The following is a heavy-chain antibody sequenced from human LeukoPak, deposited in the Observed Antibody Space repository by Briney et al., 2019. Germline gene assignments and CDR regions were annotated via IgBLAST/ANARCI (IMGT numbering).Heavy chain of an antibody. CDR3: ARGLYDSDGYYFDY. V-gene: IGHV3-53*01. CDR1: GFTVSSNY. D-gene: IGHD3-22*01. Sequence: GGSLRLSCAASGFTVSSNYMSWVRQAPGKGLEWVSVIYSGGSTYYADSVKGRFTISRDNSKNTLYLQMNSLRAEDTAVYYCARGLYDSDGYYFDYWGQGTLVTVSS. CDR2: IYSGGST. J-gene: IGHJ4*02.